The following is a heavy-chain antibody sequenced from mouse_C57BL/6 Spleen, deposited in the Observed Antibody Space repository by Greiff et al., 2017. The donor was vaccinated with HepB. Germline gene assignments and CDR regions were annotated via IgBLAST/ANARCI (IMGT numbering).Heavy chain of an antibody. D-gene: IGHD2-4*01. CDR2: IDPSDSET. Sequence: VQLQQPGAELVRPGSSVKLSCKASGYTFTSYWMHWVKQRPIQGLEWIGNIDPSDSETHYNQKFKDKATLTVDKSSSTAYMQLSSLTSEDSAVYYCARPYDYNEGWFAYWGQGTLVTVSA. V-gene: IGHV1-52*01. CDR3: ARPYDYNEGWFAY. J-gene: IGHJ3*01. CDR1: GYTFTSYW.